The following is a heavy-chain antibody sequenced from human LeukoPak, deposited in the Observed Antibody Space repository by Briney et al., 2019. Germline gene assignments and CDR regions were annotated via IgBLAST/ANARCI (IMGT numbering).Heavy chain of an antibody. CDR1: GGSISSYY. Sequence: PSETLSLTCTVSGGSISSYYWSWVRQPPGKGLEWIGEIHRSGSTNCNPSLKSRVTISVDKSKNQFSLMLTSVTAADTAVYYCARNGYYSADYWGQGTLVTVSS. J-gene: IGHJ4*02. D-gene: IGHD4-17*01. V-gene: IGHV4-4*02. CDR2: IHRSGST. CDR3: ARNGYYSADY.